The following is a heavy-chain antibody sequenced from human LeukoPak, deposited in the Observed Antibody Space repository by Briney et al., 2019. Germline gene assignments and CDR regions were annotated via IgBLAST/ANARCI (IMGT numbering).Heavy chain of an antibody. CDR3: ARILRAVAGTKDY. CDR1: GYSISSGYY. CDR2: IYHSGST. D-gene: IGHD6-19*01. V-gene: IGHV4-38-2*01. Sequence: SETLSLTCAVSGYSISSGYYWGWIRQPPGKGLEWIGGIYHSGSTYYNPSLKSRVTISVDTSKNQFSLKLSSVTAADTAVYYCARILRAVAGTKDYWGQGTLVTVSS. J-gene: IGHJ4*02.